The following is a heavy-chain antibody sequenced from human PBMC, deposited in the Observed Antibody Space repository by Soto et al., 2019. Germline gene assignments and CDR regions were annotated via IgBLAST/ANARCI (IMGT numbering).Heavy chain of an antibody. CDR3: ARRTPGDTAMAFPPNYYYYYGMDV. V-gene: IGHV3-30-3*01. Sequence: GGSLRLSCAASGFTFSSYAMHWVRQAPGKGLEWVAVISYDGSNKYYADSVKGRFTISRDNSKNTLYLQMNSLRAEDTAVYYCARRTPGDTAMAFPPNYYYYYGMDVWGQGTTVTVSS. J-gene: IGHJ6*02. D-gene: IGHD5-18*01. CDR2: ISYDGSNK. CDR1: GFTFSSYA.